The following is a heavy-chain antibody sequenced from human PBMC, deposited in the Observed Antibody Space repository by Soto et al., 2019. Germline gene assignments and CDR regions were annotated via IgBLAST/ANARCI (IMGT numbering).Heavy chain of an antibody. D-gene: IGHD4-4*01. V-gene: IGHV4-59*01. CDR3: ARGKGATVKLDY. CDR2: IYYSGST. J-gene: IGHJ4*02. CDR1: GGSISSYY. Sequence: QVQLQESGPGLVKPSETLSLTCTVSGGSISSYYWSWIRQPPGKGLEWIGYIYYSGSTNYNPSLKSRVTISVDTSKNQFSLKLSSVTAADTAVYYCARGKGATVKLDYWGQGTLVTVSS.